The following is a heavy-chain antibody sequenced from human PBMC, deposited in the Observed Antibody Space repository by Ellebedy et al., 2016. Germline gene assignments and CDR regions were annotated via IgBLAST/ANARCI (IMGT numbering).Heavy chain of an antibody. D-gene: IGHD3-10*01. Sequence: SGPTLEKPTQTLTLTCTFSGFSLSTTGMCVSWIRQPPGKALEWLAFIDWDADDYYSASLETRLTISRDISTNQVALTMTNMDPVDTATYFCARTIYASGTYYFDFWGHGTLVTVSS. CDR2: IDWDADD. J-gene: IGHJ4*01. CDR1: GFSLSTTGMC. V-gene: IGHV2-70*01. CDR3: ARTIYASGTYYFDF.